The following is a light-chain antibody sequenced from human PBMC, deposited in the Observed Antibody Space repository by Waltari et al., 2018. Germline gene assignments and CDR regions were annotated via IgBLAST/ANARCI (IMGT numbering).Light chain of an antibody. CDR1: SCHVGDYNS. V-gene: IGLV2-23*02. J-gene: IGLJ2*01. Sequence: QSALTQPASVPGSPGQSITISCTGTSCHVGDYNSVSWYQQHPGKVPKLMLYDVSKRPSGVSERFSGSKSDNTASLTISGLQAEDEADYYCCSYAGSTTLIFGGGTKLTVL. CDR2: DVS. CDR3: CSYAGSTTLI.